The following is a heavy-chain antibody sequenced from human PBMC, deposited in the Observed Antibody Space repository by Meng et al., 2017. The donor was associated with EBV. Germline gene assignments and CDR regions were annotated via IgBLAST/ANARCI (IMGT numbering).Heavy chain of an antibody. CDR3: ARDILYV. CDR1: GYPFSSYA. V-gene: IGHV7-4-1*02. J-gene: IGHJ4*02. CDR2: FNHTTGNP. D-gene: IGHD3-9*01. Sequence: QQRLVPAIVELLRPRASMNVYCKAFGYPFSSYAMNGVRQAPGQGLDWVGSFNHTTGNPTYAQGVTGRFVFYLDTSVSTAYLQISSLKAEDTAVYSCARDILYVWGQGTLVTVSS.